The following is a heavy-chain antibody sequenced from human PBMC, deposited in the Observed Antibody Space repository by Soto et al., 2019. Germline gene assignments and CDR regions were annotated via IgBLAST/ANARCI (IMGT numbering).Heavy chain of an antibody. D-gene: IGHD2-8*02. CDR3: AREISGGGTLNWFDP. CDR2: VSPKSGGT. CDR1: GYNFSDYY. Sequence: QVQLVQSAAEVKQPGASVKVSCKASGYNFSDYYIHWVRQAPGQGLEWLGWVSPKSGGTNYAQKFKGRVTMTRDTSSNTVYMDLSGLKSDDTAVFYCAREISGGGTLNWFDPWGQGTLVTVSS. J-gene: IGHJ5*02. V-gene: IGHV1-2*02.